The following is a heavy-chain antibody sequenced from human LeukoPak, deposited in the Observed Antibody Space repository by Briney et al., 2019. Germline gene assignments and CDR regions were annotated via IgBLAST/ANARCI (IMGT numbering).Heavy chain of an antibody. Sequence: GGSLRLSCAASGFTFSSYEMNWVRQAPGKGLEWVSYISSSGSTIYYADSVKGRFTISRDNAKNSLYLQMNSLRAEDTAVYYCARDAGSGWSVRTNNWFDPWGQGTLVTVSS. D-gene: IGHD6-19*01. V-gene: IGHV3-48*03. CDR1: GFTFSSYE. J-gene: IGHJ5*02. CDR3: ARDAGSGWSVRTNNWFDP. CDR2: ISSSGSTI.